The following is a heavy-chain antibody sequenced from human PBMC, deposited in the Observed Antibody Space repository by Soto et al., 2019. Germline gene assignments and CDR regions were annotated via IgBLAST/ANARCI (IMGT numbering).Heavy chain of an antibody. J-gene: IGHJ3*02. CDR1: GFTFSSYG. V-gene: IGHV3-33*01. CDR2: IWYDGSNK. Sequence: QVQLVESGGGVVQPGRSLRLSCAASGFTFSSYGMHWVRQAPGKGLEWVAVIWYDGSNKYYADSVKGRFTISRDNSKNTLYLQMNSLRAEDTAVYYCASPGGSGIDAFDIWGQGTMVTVSS. CDR3: ASPGGSGIDAFDI. D-gene: IGHD2-15*01.